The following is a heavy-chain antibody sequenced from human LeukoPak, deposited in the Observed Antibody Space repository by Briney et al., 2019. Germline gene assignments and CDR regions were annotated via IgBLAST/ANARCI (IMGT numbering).Heavy chain of an antibody. D-gene: IGHD1-1*01. CDR1: GFTFSSYG. V-gene: IGHV3-33*03. J-gene: IGHJ4*02. CDR2: IWDGGDNK. CDR3: AKLVDWNYFDY. Sequence: GRSLRLSCAASGFTFSSYGMHWVRQAPSKGLEWVAVIWDGGDNKYYADSVKGRVTISRDSSKNTLYLQMNSLRAEDTAVYYCAKLVDWNYFDYWGQGTLVTVSS.